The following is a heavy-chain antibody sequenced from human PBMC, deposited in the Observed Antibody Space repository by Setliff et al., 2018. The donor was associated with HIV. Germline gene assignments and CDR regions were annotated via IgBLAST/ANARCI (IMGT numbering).Heavy chain of an antibody. CDR3: ARRGVPQQIDLDS. CDR2: VYSNGNT. Sequence: SETLSLTCTVSGGSISGHYWSWIRQTPGKGLEWIGYVYSNGNTDYNPSLKSRVTISVDTSKNQFSLKLPSVTAEDTAMYYCARRGVPQQIDLDSWGHGTLVTVSS. D-gene: IGHD3-10*01. V-gene: IGHV4-59*11. CDR1: GGSISGHY. J-gene: IGHJ5*01.